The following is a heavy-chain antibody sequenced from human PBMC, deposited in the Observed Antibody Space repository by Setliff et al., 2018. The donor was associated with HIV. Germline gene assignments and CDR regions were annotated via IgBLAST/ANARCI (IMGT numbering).Heavy chain of an antibody. V-gene: IGHV1-24*01. CDR2: FDPEDGEA. J-gene: IGHJ6*03. D-gene: IGHD5-18*01. CDR3: AKDYSKSSGGSWAYYYYYMDV. CDR1: GYTLSELS. Sequence: ASVKVSCKIYGYTLSELSMHWVRQAPGKGLEWMGGFDPEDGEAIYAQKFQGRVIMTEDTSTDTAYMELSRLRSDDAAVYYCAKDYSKSSGGSWAYYYYYMDVWGKGTTVTVSS.